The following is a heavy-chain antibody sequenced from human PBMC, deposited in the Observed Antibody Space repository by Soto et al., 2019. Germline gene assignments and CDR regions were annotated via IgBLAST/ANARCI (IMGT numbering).Heavy chain of an antibody. J-gene: IGHJ6*02. CDR3: ARDPSYYGMDV. CDR1: GYTFTRYS. CDR2: INAGNGNT. V-gene: IGHV1-3*01. Sequence: ASVKLSCKASGYTFTRYSMHWVRQAPGQRLEWMGWINAGNGNTKYSQKFQGRVTITRDTSASTAYMELSSLRSEDTAVYYCARDPSYYGMDVWGQGTTVTVSS.